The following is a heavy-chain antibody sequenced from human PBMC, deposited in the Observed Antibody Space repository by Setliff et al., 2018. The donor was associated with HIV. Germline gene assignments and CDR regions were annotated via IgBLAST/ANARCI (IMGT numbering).Heavy chain of an antibody. CDR2: ISSSSSHT. V-gene: IGHV3-21*01. CDR3: ARPNYYDSSGSFDY. J-gene: IGHJ4*02. D-gene: IGHD3-22*01. Sequence: GSLRLSCAASGFTFSSYSMNWVRQAPGKGLEWVSYISSSSSHTHYADSVKGRFTISRDNVKNSLFLQMNSLRAEDTAVYYCARPNYYDSSGSFDYWGQGTLVTVSS. CDR1: GFTFSSYS.